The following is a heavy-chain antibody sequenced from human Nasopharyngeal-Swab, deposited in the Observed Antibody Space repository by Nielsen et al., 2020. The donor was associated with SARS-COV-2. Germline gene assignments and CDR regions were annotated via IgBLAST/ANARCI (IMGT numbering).Heavy chain of an antibody. CDR1: GFTFSSYG. J-gene: IGHJ4*02. V-gene: IGHV3-33*01. Sequence: GESLKISCAASGFTFSSYGMHWVRQAPGKGLEWVAVIYYDGSNNYYADSVKGRFTISRDNSKNTLYLQMNSLRAEDTAVYYCAREGIVGATTGLDYWGQGTLVTVSS. CDR2: IYYDGSNN. D-gene: IGHD1-26*01. CDR3: AREGIVGATTGLDY.